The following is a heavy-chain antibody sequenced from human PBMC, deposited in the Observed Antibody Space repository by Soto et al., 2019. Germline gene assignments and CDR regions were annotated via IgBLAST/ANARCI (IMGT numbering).Heavy chain of an antibody. D-gene: IGHD6-6*01. CDR3: ARVGSSSSTPFDY. J-gene: IGHJ4*02. V-gene: IGHV1-3*01. Sequence: KFQGRVTITRDTSASTAYMELSSLRSEDTAVYYCARVGSSSSTPFDYWGQGTLVTVSS.